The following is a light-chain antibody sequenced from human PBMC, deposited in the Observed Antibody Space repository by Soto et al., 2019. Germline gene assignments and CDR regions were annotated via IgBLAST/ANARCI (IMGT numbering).Light chain of an antibody. Sequence: QTVVTQEPSFSVSPGGTVTLTCGLSSGSVSTTFYPSWYQQTPGQAPRTLIYGTNTRSSGVPDRFSGSILGSKAALTITGAQADDESDYYCLLYMGGGVSVFGTGTKVTVL. CDR2: GTN. V-gene: IGLV8-61*01. CDR3: LLYMGGGVSV. CDR1: SGSVSTTFY. J-gene: IGLJ1*01.